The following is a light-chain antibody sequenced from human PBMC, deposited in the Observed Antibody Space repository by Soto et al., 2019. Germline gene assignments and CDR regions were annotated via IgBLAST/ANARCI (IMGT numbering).Light chain of an antibody. CDR1: SSNIGAAFD. J-gene: IGLJ2*01. CDR2: GNI. Sequence: QAVVTQPPSVSGAPGQRVTISCTGNSSNIGAAFDVHWYRQLPGTAPKLLIYGNINRPSGVPDRFSGSKSGTSASLAITGLQAEDEADYYCQSYDSSLSLVVFGGGTKLTVL. CDR3: QSYDSSLSLVV. V-gene: IGLV1-40*01.